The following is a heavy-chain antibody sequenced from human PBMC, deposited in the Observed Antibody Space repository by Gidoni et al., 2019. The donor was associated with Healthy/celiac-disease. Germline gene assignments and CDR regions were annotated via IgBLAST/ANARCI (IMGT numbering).Heavy chain of an antibody. J-gene: IGHJ4*02. CDR1: GGSFSGYY. CDR3: ARGHYYGSGGFPGGH. Sequence: QVQLQQWGAGLLKLSATLSITCAVYGGSFSGYYWSWIRQPPGKGLEWIGEINHSESTHYNPSLKSRVTISVDTSKNQFSLKLISVTAADTAVYYCARGHYYGSGGFPGGHWGQGTLVTVSS. D-gene: IGHD3-10*01. CDR2: INHSEST. V-gene: IGHV4-34*01.